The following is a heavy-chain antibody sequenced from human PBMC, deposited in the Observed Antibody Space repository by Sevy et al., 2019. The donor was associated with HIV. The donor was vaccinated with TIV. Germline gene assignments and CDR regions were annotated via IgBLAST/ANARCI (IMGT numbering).Heavy chain of an antibody. V-gene: IGHV4-61*01. D-gene: IGHD6-13*01. CDR2: IYYSGST. J-gene: IGHJ4*02. CDR3: ARDSSSSWLYYFDY. CDR1: GGSVSSGSYY. Sequence: SETLSLTCTVSGGSVSSGSYYWSWIRQPPGKGLEWIGYIYYSGSTNYNPSLKSRVTISVDTSKNQFSLKLSSVTAADMAVYYCARDSSSSWLYYFDYWGQGTLVTVSS.